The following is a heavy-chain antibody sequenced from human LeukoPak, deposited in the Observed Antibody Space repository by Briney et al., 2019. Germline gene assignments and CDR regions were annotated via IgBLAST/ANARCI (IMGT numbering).Heavy chain of an antibody. CDR1: GFTFSSYA. D-gene: IGHD7-27*01. J-gene: IGHJ3*02. CDR2: ISYDGSNK. V-gene: IGHV3-30-3*01. CDR3: ALDWGSEAFDI. Sequence: PGGSLRLSCAASGFTFSSYAMHWVRQAPGKGLEWVAVISYDGSNKYYADSVKGRFTISRDNSKNTLYLQMNSLRAEDTAVYYCALDWGSEAFDIWGQGTMVTVSS.